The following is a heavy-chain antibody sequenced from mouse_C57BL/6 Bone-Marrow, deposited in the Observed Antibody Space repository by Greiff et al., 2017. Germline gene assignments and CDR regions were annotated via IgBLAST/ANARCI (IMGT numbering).Heavy chain of an antibody. CDR3: ERRGFAY. CDR1: GYTFSDYG. CDR2: ISSGSSTI. Sequence: EVQLVESGGGLVKPGGSLKLSCAASGYTFSDYGMNWVRQAPEKGLEWVAYISSGSSTIYYADTVKGQFTISRVNAKHTLFLRMTSLRSEVTAMYYCERRGFAYWGQGSLVTVSA. J-gene: IGHJ3*01. V-gene: IGHV5-17*01.